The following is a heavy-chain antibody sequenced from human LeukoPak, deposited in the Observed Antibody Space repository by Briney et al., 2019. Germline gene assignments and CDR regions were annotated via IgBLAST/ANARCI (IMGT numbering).Heavy chain of an antibody. V-gene: IGHV3-30*18. J-gene: IGHJ4*02. CDR2: VSYDGSNK. Sequence: GGSLRLSCAASGFTFSSYGMHWVRQAPGKGLEWVAVVSYDGSNKYYADSVKGRFTISRDNSKNTLYLQMNSLRAEDTAVYYCAKDPGLAVLDYWGQGTLVTVSS. CDR3: AKDPGLAVLDY. CDR1: GFTFSSYG.